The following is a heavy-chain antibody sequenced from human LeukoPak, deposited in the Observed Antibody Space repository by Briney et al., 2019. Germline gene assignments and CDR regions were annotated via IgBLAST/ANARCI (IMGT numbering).Heavy chain of an antibody. D-gene: IGHD3-22*01. CDR2: IYPGDSDT. CDR3: ARRLYYYDSSGYWEY. J-gene: IGHJ4*02. CDR1: GSSFTSYW. V-gene: IGHV5-51*01. Sequence: GESLKISCQGSGSSFTSYWIGWVRQMPGKGLEWMGIIYPGDSDTRYSPSFQGQVTISADKSISTAYLQWSSLKASDTAMYYCARRLYYYDSSGYWEYWGQGTLVTVSS.